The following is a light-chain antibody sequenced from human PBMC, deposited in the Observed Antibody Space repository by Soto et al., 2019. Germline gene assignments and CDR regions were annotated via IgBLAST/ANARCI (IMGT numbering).Light chain of an antibody. J-gene: IGKJ1*01. V-gene: IGKV1-27*01. CDR1: QGVSNY. Sequence: DIPMTQSPSSLSASVGDRVTITCRASQGVSNYLAWYQQRPGKVPKLLIYTASTLQSGVPSRFSGSGSGTDFTLTISSLQPEDIATYFCQNYNSAPWTFGQGTKVEIK. CDR2: TAS. CDR3: QNYNSAPWT.